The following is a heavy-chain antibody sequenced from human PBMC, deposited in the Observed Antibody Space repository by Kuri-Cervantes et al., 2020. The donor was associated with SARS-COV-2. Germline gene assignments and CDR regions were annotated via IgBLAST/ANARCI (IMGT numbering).Heavy chain of an antibody. D-gene: IGHD3-3*01. V-gene: IGHV3-49*04. CDR3: ARDRSNGTYYTWDF. Sequence: LSLTCTASGFTFGDYAMSWVRQAPGKGLEWVGFIRSKHYAGTPDYAASLKGRFTISRDDSRSIVYLEMNSLKTEDTAVYYCARDRSNGTYYTWDFWGQGTLVTVSS. CDR1: GFTFGDYA. CDR2: IRSKHYAGTP. J-gene: IGHJ4*02.